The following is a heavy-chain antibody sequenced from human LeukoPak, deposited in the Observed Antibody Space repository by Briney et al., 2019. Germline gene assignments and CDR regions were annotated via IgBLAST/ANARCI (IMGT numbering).Heavy chain of an antibody. CDR2: TYYRSKWYN. CDR3: ARVRGDLYYFDY. Sequence: SQTLSLTCAISGDSVSSNSAAWNWMRQSPSRDLEWLGRTYYRSKWYNDYAVSVKSRITINPDTSKNQFSMQLNSVTPEDTAVYYCARVRGDLYYFDYWGQGTLVTVSS. CDR1: GDSVSSNSAA. J-gene: IGHJ4*02. V-gene: IGHV6-1*01. D-gene: IGHD2-21*01.